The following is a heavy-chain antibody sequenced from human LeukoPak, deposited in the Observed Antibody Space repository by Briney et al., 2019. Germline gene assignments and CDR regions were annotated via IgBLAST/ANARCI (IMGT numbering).Heavy chain of an antibody. CDR2: IYSGGST. J-gene: IGHJ4*02. CDR3: AESNGVDRNGYNSDYFDY. Sequence: PGGSLRLSCAASGFTVSGNYMSWVRQAPGKGLEWVSVIYSGGSTYYADSVKGRFTISRDNSKNMLYLQMNSLRAEDTAVYYCAESNGVDRNGYNSDYFDYWGQGTLVTVSS. D-gene: IGHD5-24*01. CDR1: GFTVSGNY. V-gene: IGHV3-53*01.